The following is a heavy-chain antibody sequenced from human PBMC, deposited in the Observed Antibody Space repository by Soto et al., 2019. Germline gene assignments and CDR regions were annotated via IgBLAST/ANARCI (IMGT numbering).Heavy chain of an antibody. D-gene: IGHD3-10*01. J-gene: IGHJ3*02. V-gene: IGHV3-23*01. CDR3: AHPRGFGVFDAYDI. CDR2: ISGSGGST. CDR1: GFTFSTYA. Sequence: PGGSLRLSCAASGFTFSTYAISWVRQAPGKGLVWVSAISGSGGSTIYADSVKGRFTISRDNCMNTLYLQMNSLRTEDTAVYYCAHPRGFGVFDAYDIWGQGTMVTVS.